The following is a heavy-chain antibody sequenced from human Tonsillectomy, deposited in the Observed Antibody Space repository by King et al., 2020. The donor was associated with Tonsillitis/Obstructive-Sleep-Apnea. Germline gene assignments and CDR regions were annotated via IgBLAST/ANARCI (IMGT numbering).Heavy chain of an antibody. D-gene: IGHD6-19*01. J-gene: IGHJ6*03. CDR3: TRDREYSSGWYVLNNYYYYYYMDV. Sequence: VQLVEYGGGLVKPGRSLRLSCTASGFTFGDYAMSWFRQAPGKGLEWVGFIRSKAYGGTTEYAASVKGRFTISRDDSKSIAYLQMNSLKTEDTAVYYCTRDREYSSGWYVLNNYYYYYYMDVWGKGTTVTVSS. CDR1: GFTFGDYA. V-gene: IGHV3-49*05. CDR2: IRSKAYGGTT.